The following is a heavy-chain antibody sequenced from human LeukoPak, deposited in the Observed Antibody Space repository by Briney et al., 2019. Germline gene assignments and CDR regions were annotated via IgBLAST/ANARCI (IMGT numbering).Heavy chain of an antibody. J-gene: IGHJ1*01. Sequence: SETLSLTCTVPGGSISNYYWSWIRQSPGKGLEWIGYIYYSGSTNYNPSLKSRVTISVDTSKSQFSLKLTSVTAADTAVYYCARDHYYNSSGYTFRYWGQGTLVSVSS. CDR1: GGSISNYY. CDR3: ARDHYYNSSGYTFRY. V-gene: IGHV4-59*01. CDR2: IYYSGST. D-gene: IGHD3-22*01.